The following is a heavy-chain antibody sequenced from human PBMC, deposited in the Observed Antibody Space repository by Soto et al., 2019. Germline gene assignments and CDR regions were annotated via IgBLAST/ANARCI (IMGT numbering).Heavy chain of an antibody. Sequence: QLQLQESGPGLVKPSETLSLTCTVSGGSISSSSYYWGWIRQPPGKGLEWIGSIYYSGSTYYNPSLKSRVTISVDTSKSQFSLKLSSVTAADTAVYYCARLGSMVRGVKPYYFDYWGQGTLVTVSS. CDR2: IYYSGST. J-gene: IGHJ4*02. V-gene: IGHV4-39*01. D-gene: IGHD3-10*01. CDR1: GGSISSSSYY. CDR3: ARLGSMVRGVKPYYFDY.